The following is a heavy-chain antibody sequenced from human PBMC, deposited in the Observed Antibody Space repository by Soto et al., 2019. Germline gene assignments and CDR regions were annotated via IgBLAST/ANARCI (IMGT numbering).Heavy chain of an antibody. D-gene: IGHD2-8*01. J-gene: IGHJ5*02. V-gene: IGHV3-74*01. CDR1: GVTLGSHR. Sequence: DVQLAESGGGLAQPGGSLRVSCAASGVTLGSHRIHWVHQPPGKGVEWVSRIDTDGGGTSNADSVKGRFTISTDNAKNTIYLKMNVSRAEVKAVYDCESVCDLWAQGTLVAFCS. CDR2: IDTDGGGT. CDR3: ESVCDL.